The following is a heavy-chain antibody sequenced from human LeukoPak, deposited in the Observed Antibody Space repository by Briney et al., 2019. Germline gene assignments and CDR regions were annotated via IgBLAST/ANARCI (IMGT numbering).Heavy chain of an antibody. CDR3: ARRWYSSSWYAYFQH. D-gene: IGHD6-13*01. CDR1: GGSFSGYY. CDR2: INHSGST. V-gene: IGHV4-34*01. Sequence: SETLSLTCAVYGGSFSGYYWSWIRQPPGKGLEWIGEINHSGSTNYNPSLKSRVTISVDTSKNQFSLKLSSVTAADTAVYYCARRWYSSSWYAYFQHWSQGTLVTVSS. J-gene: IGHJ1*01.